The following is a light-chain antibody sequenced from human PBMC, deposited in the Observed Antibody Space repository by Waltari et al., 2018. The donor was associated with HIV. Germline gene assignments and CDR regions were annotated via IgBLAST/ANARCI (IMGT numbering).Light chain of an antibody. CDR1: QTVTSDY. CDR2: GAT. J-gene: IGKJ5*01. Sequence: IVLTQSPDTLSLSPGERAVFSCRASQTVTSDYLAWYQQQPGQPPRVLNHGATSRATGIPDRFSGSGSGSDFTLNINRLEPEDSAMYFCQQYATSQAITFGQGTRLEIK. V-gene: IGKV3-20*01. CDR3: QQYATSQAIT.